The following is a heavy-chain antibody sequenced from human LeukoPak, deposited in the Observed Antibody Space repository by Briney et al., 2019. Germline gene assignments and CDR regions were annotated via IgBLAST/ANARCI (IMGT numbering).Heavy chain of an antibody. J-gene: IGHJ4*02. CDR2: ISYDGTNK. Sequence: PGGSLRLSRAASGFTFSNYDMHWVRQAPGKGLEWVAVISYDGTNKYYADSVKGRFTISRDNSKNTLHLQMNSLRAEDTAVYYCAKDDRGNEAPFDYWGQGTLVTVSS. CDR1: GFTFSNYD. V-gene: IGHV3-30*18. CDR3: AKDDRGNEAPFDY.